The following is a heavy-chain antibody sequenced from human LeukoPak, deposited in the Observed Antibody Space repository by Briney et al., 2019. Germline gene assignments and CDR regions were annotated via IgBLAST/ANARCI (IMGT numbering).Heavy chain of an antibody. CDR2: IYYSGSI. CDR1: GGSISSSSDY. J-gene: IGHJ4*02. D-gene: IGHD5-18*01. Sequence: PSETLSLTCSVSGGSISSSSDYWGWIRQPPGKGLEWIGSIYYSGSICYHPSLKSQVTISVDTSKNQFSLNLSSVNAADTAVYYCASLSWDTAMVFLWGQGTLVTVSS. CDR3: ASLSWDTAMVFL. V-gene: IGHV4-39*01.